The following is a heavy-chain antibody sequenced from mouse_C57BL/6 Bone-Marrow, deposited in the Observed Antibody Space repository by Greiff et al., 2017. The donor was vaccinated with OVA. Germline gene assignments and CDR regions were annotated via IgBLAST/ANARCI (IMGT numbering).Heavy chain of an antibody. CDR1: GFTFTIYY. Sequence: QVQLQQSGAELVKPGASVKISCTASGFTFTIYYIHWVKQRPEQGLEWIGWIYPGSVNTKYNEKFKGKATLTTDTSSSTAYMQHSSLTSEDSAVYDGANCNYEDWDIDMYDRGKAISVTSAS. CDR3: ANCNYEDWDIDMYD. CDR2: IYPGSVNT. V-gene: IGHV1-66*01. D-gene: IGHD2-1*01. J-gene: IGHJ4*01.